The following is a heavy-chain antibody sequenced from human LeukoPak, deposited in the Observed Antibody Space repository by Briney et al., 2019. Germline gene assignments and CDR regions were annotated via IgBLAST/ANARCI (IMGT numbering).Heavy chain of an antibody. CDR3: ARDTAATALGWFDP. CDR1: GGSISSGGYY. D-gene: IGHD2-15*01. CDR2: IYYSGST. J-gene: IGHJ5*02. Sequence: PSETLSLTCTVSGGSISSGGYYWSWIRQHPGKGLEWIGYIYYSGSTYYNPSLKSRVTISVDTSKNQFSLKLSPVTAADTAVYYCARDTAATALGWFDPWGQGTLVTVSS. V-gene: IGHV4-31*03.